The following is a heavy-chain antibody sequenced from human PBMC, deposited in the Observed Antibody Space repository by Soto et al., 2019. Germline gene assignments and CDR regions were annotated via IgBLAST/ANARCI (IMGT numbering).Heavy chain of an antibody. Sequence: SVRGSCTASGGTFSSYAISWVRQAPGQALEWMGGIIPIFGTANYAQKFQGRVTITADESTSTAYMELSSLRSEDTAVYYCARDGGYCGGDCPTTPYNWFDPWGQGTLVTVSS. D-gene: IGHD2-21*02. CDR1: GGTFSSYA. CDR2: IIPIFGTA. V-gene: IGHV1-69*01. CDR3: ARDGGYCGGDCPTTPYNWFDP. J-gene: IGHJ5*02.